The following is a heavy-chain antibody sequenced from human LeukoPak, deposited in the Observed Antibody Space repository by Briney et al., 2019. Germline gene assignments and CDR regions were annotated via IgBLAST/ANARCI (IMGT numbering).Heavy chain of an antibody. V-gene: IGHV4-30-2*03. D-gene: IGHD1-20*01. CDR2: IYHSGST. CDR3: ARHLSITGTTGFDY. J-gene: IGHJ4*02. Sequence: SETLSLTCAVSGGSISSGGYSWSWIRQPPGKGLEWIGYIYHSGSTYYNPSLKSRVTISVDTSKNQFSLKLSSVTAADTAVYYCARHLSITGTTGFDYWGQGTLVTVSS. CDR1: GGSISSGGYS.